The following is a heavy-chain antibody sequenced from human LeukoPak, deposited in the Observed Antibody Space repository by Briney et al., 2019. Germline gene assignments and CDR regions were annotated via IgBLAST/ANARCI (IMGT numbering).Heavy chain of an antibody. CDR3: AKGVVVRGPLYFDY. CDR1: GFTFSSYG. D-gene: IGHD3-10*01. V-gene: IGHV3-30*02. Sequence: GGSLRLSCAASGFTFSSYGMHWVRQAPGKGLEWVAFIRYDGSNKYYADSVKGRFTISRDNSKNTLYLQMNSLRAEDTAVYYCAKGVVVRGPLYFDYWGQGTLVTVSS. J-gene: IGHJ4*02. CDR2: IRYDGSNK.